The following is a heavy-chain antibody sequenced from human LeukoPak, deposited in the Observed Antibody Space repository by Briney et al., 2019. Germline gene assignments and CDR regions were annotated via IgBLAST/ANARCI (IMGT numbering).Heavy chain of an antibody. J-gene: IGHJ4*02. CDR1: GGTFSSYA. CDR3: SVDTAMVRAGY. Sequence: ASVKVSCKASGGTFSSYAISWVRQAPGQGLEWMGGIIPIFGTANYAQKFQGRVTITADESTSTAYMELSSLRSEDTAVYYCSVDTAMVRAGYWGQGTLVTVSS. CDR2: IIPIFGTA. V-gene: IGHV1-69*01. D-gene: IGHD5-18*01.